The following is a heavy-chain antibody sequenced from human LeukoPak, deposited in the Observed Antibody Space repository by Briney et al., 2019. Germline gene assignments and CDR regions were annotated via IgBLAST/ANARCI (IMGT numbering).Heavy chain of an antibody. CDR1: GFTFSSYG. D-gene: IGHD3-9*01. V-gene: IGHV3-30*02. CDR3: AKDPDAYYDILTGYFD. Sequence: PGGSLRLSCAASGFTFSSYGMHWVRQAPGKGLEWVAFIRYDGSNKYYADSVKGRFTISRDNSKNTLYLQMNSLRAEDTAVYYCAKDPDAYYDILTGYFDWGQGTLVTVSS. J-gene: IGHJ4*02. CDR2: IRYDGSNK.